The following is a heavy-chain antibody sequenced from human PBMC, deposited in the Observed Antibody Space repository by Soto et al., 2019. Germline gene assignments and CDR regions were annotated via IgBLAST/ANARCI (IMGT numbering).Heavy chain of an antibody. CDR1: GGSISINY. D-gene: IGHD5-18*01. V-gene: IGHV4-59*01. J-gene: IGHJ4*02. CDR3: GSLSGYSYGPKKSFDY. CDR2: IYDGGGT. Sequence: SETLSLTCIVSGGSISINYWSWIRQPPGSGLEWIGDIYDGGGTTYNPSLKSRVTISLDTSKNQFSLKWSSVTAAATAVCYCGSLSGYSYGPKKSFDYWGQGTLVTVSS.